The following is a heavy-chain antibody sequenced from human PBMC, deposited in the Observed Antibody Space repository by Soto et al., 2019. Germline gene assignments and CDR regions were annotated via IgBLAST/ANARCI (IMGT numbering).Heavy chain of an antibody. CDR1: GFTFSSYA. CDR2: ISGSGGST. CDR3: ARRIGGVVPAALYYYGMDV. Sequence: PGGSLRLSCAASGFTFSSYAMSWVRQAPGKGLEWVSAISGSGGSTYYADSVKGRFTISRDNAKNSLYLQMNSLRAEDTAVYSCARRIGGVVPAALYYYGMDVWGQGTTATV. V-gene: IGHV3-23*01. D-gene: IGHD2-2*01. J-gene: IGHJ6*02.